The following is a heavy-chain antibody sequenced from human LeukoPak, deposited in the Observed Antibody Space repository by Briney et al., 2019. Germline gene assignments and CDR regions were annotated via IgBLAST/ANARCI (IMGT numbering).Heavy chain of an antibody. CDR1: GGTFSHLA. Sequence: SVNVSCKASGGTFSHLAFTWVRQAPGQGLEWMGRITPLFGTADYPQKFQGRVSFSPDESTTTSYMELNSLTSENTAVYYCARDHDHSFDPWGQGTLVTVSS. V-gene: IGHV1-69*13. CDR2: ITPLFGTA. J-gene: IGHJ5*02. CDR3: ARDHDHSFDP.